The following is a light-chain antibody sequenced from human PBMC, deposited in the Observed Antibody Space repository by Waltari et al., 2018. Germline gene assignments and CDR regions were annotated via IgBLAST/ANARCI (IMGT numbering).Light chain of an antibody. CDR3: SSYAGSNNYVV. Sequence: QSALTQPPSASGSPGQSVTISCTGTSSDVGGYNYVSWYQQHPDKAPKLMIYEVSKRPSGVPDRFSGSKSGNTASLTVSRLQAEDEADYYCSSYAGSNNYVVFGGGTKLTVL. CDR2: EVS. J-gene: IGLJ2*01. V-gene: IGLV2-8*01. CDR1: SSDVGGYNY.